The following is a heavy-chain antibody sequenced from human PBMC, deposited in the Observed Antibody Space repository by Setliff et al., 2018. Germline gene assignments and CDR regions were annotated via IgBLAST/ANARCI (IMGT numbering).Heavy chain of an antibody. CDR1: GGSISTNSYY. Sequence: SETLSLTCTVSGGSISTNSYYWGWIRQPQGKGLEWIEQTYTSWSTIYNPSLKGRVTISLDTSKDPLSLSLSSVTAADPDVYCCARMSCFQYMDVWGKGTTVTVSS. V-gene: IGHV4-61*05. J-gene: IGHJ6*03. CDR3: ARMSCFQYMDV. CDR2: TYTSWST. D-gene: IGHD2-15*01.